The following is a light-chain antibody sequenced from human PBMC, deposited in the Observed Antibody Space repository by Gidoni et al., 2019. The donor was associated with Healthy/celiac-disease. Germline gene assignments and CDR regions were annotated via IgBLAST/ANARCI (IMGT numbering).Light chain of an antibody. Sequence: IVFTQSPHTLSLSPGERATLACRASPSVSSSYLAWYQQKPGQAPRLLIYGASSRATGIPDRFSGSGSGTDFTLTISRLEPEDFAVYYCQQYGSSPPWTFGQGTKVEIK. V-gene: IGKV3-20*01. CDR3: QQYGSSPPWT. J-gene: IGKJ1*01. CDR2: GAS. CDR1: PSVSSSY.